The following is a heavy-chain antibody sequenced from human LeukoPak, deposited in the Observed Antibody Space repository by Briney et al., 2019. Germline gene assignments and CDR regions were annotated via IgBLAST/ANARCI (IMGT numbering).Heavy chain of an antibody. J-gene: IGHJ4*02. V-gene: IGHV4-59*01. Sequence: SETLSLTCTVSGGSIRSFYWSWLRQPPGKGLEWIGYIYSTGSTSYNPSPKSRVTFSVDKSKNQFSLRLSSVTAADTAVYYCARGTGEFGELLAVWGQGTLVTVSS. CDR1: GGSIRSFY. CDR3: ARGTGEFGELLAV. D-gene: IGHD3-10*01. CDR2: IYSTGST.